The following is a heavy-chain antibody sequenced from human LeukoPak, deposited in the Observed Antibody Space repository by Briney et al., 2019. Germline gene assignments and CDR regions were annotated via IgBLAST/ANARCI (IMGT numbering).Heavy chain of an antibody. CDR3: ARTWMDV. CDR2: INHSGST. CDR1: GGSFSGYY. V-gene: IGHV4-34*01. J-gene: IGHJ6*04. Sequence: SETLSLTCAVYGGSFSGYYWSWIRQPPGKGLEWIGEINHSGSTNYNPSLKIRVPISVDTSKNQFSLKLSSVTAADTAVYYCARTWMDVWGKGTTVTVSS.